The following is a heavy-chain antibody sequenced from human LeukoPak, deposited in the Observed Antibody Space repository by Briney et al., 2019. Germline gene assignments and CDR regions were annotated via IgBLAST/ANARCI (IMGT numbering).Heavy chain of an antibody. CDR2: FDPEDGET. D-gene: IGHD3-22*01. CDR3: ATGNNSSGYYYDYYGMDV. CDR1: GYTLTELS. V-gene: IGHV1-24*01. J-gene: IGHJ6*02. Sequence: ASVKVSCKVSGYTLTELSMHWVRQAPGKGREWMGGFDPEDGETIYAQKFQGRVTMTEDTSTDTAYMELSSLRSEDTAVYYCATGNNSSGYYYDYYGMDVWGQGTTVTVSS.